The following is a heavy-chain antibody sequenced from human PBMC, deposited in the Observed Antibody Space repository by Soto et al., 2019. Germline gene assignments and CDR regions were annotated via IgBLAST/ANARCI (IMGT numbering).Heavy chain of an antibody. D-gene: IGHD6-19*01. J-gene: IGHJ3*02. Sequence: QVQLQQWGAGLLKPSETLSLTCAVYGGSFSGYYWSWIRQPPGKGLEWIGEINHSGSTNYNPSLKSRVTISVDTSKNQFSLKLSSVTAADTAVYYCARGQWLRAFDIWGQGTMVTASS. CDR3: ARGQWLRAFDI. CDR1: GGSFSGYY. V-gene: IGHV4-34*01. CDR2: INHSGST.